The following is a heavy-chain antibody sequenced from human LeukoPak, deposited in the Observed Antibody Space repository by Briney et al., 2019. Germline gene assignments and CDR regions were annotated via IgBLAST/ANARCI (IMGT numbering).Heavy chain of an antibody. CDR1: GGSISSYY. D-gene: IGHD1-26*01. CDR2: IYYSGST. J-gene: IGHJ4*02. V-gene: IGHV4-59*01. Sequence: SETLSLTCTVSGGSISSYYWSWIRQPPGKGLEWIGYIYYSGSTNYNPSLKSRVTISVDTSKNQFSLKLSSVTAADTAVYYCARGVVGTTSFDYWGQGTLVTVSS. CDR3: ARGVVGTTSFDY.